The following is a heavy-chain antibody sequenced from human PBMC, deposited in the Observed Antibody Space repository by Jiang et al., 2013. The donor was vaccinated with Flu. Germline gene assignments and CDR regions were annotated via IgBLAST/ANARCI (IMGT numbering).Heavy chain of an antibody. CDR1: GGTFNTYA. CDR3: ARAGVPFRKIGVTEFWFDP. V-gene: IGHV1-69*04. J-gene: IGHJ5*02. CDR2: IIPITGIA. D-gene: IGHD3-22*01. Sequence: SGGTFNTYAITWVRQAPGQGLEWMGKIIPITGIADYAQKFQGRVTITADKSTSTAYMELRSLRSEDTAMYYCARAGVPFRKIGVTEFWFDPWGQGTLVTVSS.